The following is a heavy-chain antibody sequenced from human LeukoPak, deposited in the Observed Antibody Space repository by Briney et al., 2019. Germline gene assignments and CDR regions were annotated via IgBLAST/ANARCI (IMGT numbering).Heavy chain of an antibody. CDR1: GYTFTAYY. V-gene: IGHV1-2*02. D-gene: IGHD3-3*02. CDR3: AEERHLVPFY. CDR2: INPNSGGT. J-gene: IGHJ4*02. Sequence: ASVRVSCRTSGYTFTAYYIHWVRQVPGQGLEWLGWINPNSGGTNYAPKFQGRVTMTRDTSISTAYMELSRLRSDDTALYYCAEERHLVPFYWGQGTLVTVSS.